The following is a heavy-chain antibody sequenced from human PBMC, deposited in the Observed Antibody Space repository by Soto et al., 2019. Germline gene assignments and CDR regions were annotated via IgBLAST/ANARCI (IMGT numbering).Heavy chain of an antibody. V-gene: IGHV4-61*03. D-gene: IGHD3-22*01. J-gene: IGHJ4*02. CDR3: ARATYYYERHFDY. Sequence: QVQLRESGPGLVKPSETLSLTCTVSGGSVSRDSYYWSWIRQPPGKGLEWIGYISNSGSTKYNPSPESRVTISIATSKNHLSLKMSSVTAADTAVYYCARATYYYERHFDYGGKGTLVTVSP. CDR2: ISNSGST. CDR1: GGSVSRDSYY.